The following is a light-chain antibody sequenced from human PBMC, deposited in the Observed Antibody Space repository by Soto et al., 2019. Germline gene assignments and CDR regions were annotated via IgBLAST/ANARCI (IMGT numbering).Light chain of an antibody. Sequence: LTQPPSASGSPGQSVTISCTGTSSDVGGYNYVSWYQQHPGKAPKLMIYEVSQRPSGVPDRFSGSKSGNTASLTVSGLQPEDEADYYCTSYAGSNDRYVFGTGTKVTVL. J-gene: IGLJ1*01. CDR2: EVS. CDR1: SSDVGGYNY. V-gene: IGLV2-8*01. CDR3: TSYAGSNDRYV.